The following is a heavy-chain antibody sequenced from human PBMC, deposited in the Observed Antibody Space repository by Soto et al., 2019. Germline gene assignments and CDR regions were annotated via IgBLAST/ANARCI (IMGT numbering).Heavy chain of an antibody. D-gene: IGHD3-10*01. CDR3: ARYSYGSVLNRDKYYMDV. J-gene: IGHJ6*03. CDR1: GGSISSYY. Sequence: SETLSLTCTVSGGSISSYYWSWIRQPPGKGLEWIGYIYYSGSTNYNPSLKSRVTISVDTSKNQFSLKLSSATAADTAVYYCARYSYGSVLNRDKYYMDVWGRGTTVTVSS. CDR2: IYYSGST. V-gene: IGHV4-59*08.